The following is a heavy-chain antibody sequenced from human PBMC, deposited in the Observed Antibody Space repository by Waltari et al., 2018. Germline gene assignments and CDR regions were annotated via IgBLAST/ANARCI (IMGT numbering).Heavy chain of an antibody. V-gene: IGHV3-74*01. CDR2: IKSDGGGT. CDR1: GPIFRSYW. Sequence: EMQLVESGGGLVQHGGSLRLSCAASGPIFRSYWVHWVRQAPGKGLVGVSRIKSDGGGTTYADSVEGRFTTSRDNAKNTLFLQMNSLRGEDTAVYYCASHRPGGLGMDVWGQGTTVIVSS. CDR3: ASHRPGGLGMDV. J-gene: IGHJ6*02.